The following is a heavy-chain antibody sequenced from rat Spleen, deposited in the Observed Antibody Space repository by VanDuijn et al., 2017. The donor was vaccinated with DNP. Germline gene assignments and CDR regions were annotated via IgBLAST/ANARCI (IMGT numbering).Heavy chain of an antibody. D-gene: IGHD1-7*01. CDR3: ATRYYGDDLDY. J-gene: IGHJ2*01. CDR2: ISTGGGTL. Sequence: EVQLVESGGGLVQPGRSLKLSCAASGFSFSDYDMAWVRQAPTKGLEWVATISTGGGTLYYRDSVQGRFTISRDNAKSTLYLQMDSLRSEDTATYYCATRYYGDDLDYWGQGVMVTVSS. CDR1: GFSFSDYD. V-gene: IGHV5S23*01.